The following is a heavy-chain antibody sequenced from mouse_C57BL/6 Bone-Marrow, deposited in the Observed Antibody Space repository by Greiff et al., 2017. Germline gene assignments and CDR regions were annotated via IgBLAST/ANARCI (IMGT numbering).Heavy chain of an antibody. CDR3: ASIYYGYERAMDY. V-gene: IGHV1-50*01. D-gene: IGHD2-2*01. Sequence: QVQLQQPGAELVKPGASVKLSCKASGYTFTSYWMQWVKQRPGQGLEWIGEIAPSDRYTNYNQKFKGKATLTVDTSSSTAYMQLSSLTSEDSAVYYCASIYYGYERAMDYWGQGTSVTVSS. CDR2: IAPSDRYT. CDR1: GYTFTSYW. J-gene: IGHJ4*01.